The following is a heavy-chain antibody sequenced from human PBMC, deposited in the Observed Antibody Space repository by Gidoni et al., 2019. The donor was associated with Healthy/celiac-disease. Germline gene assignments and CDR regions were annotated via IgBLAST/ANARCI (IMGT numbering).Heavy chain of an antibody. D-gene: IGHD3-9*01. CDR2: ISAFNGHT. J-gene: IGHJ5*02. CDR3: ARDRMIFSARRWFDP. V-gene: IGHV1-18*04. CDR1: GYTFTNYG. Sequence: QVLLVQSGAEVKKPGASVKVSCKASGYTFTNYGISWVRQAPGQGPEWMGWISAFNGHTNDAKKFQGRVTMTTDTSTTTAYMELRSLRFDDTAVYYCARDRMIFSARRWFDPWGQGTLVTVSS.